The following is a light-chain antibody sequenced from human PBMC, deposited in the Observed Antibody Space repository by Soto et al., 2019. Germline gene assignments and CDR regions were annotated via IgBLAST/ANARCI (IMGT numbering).Light chain of an antibody. V-gene: IGLV2-14*01. Sequence: SVLTQPASVSGSPGQSITISCTGTRSDVGGYNYVSWYQQHPGKAPKLLIYEVTNRPSGISSRFSGSKSVNTASLTISGLQAEDEAHYYCNSYTSTSAHVLFGGGTKVTVL. CDR2: EVT. CDR3: NSYTSTSAHVL. J-gene: IGLJ3*02. CDR1: RSDVGGYNY.